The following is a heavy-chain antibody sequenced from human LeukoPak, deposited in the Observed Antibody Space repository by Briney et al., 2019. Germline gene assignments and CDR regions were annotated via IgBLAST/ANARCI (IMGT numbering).Heavy chain of an antibody. CDR1: GIAFRSYD. CDR2: ISYDGSHK. J-gene: IGHJ5*02. D-gene: IGHD4-17*01. V-gene: IGHV3-30*18. Sequence: GGSLRLSCAASGIAFRSYDMHWVRQAPGKGLEWVAVISYDGSHKYYADSVKGRFSISRDSSKNTLYLQMNSLRADDTAVYYCAKGARGDTVTSIVGLNWFDPWGQGTLVTVSS. CDR3: AKGARGDTVTSIVGLNWFDP.